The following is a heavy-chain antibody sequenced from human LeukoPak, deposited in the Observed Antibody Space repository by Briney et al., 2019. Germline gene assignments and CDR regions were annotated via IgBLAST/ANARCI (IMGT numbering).Heavy chain of an antibody. CDR2: INPNSGGT. CDR3: ARRYYYGSGASLDY. Sequence: ASVKVSCKASGYTFTGYYMHWVRQAPGQGLEWMRRINPNSGGTNYAQKFQGRVTMTRDTSISTAYMELSRLRSDDTAVYYCARRYYYGSGASLDYWGQGTLVTVSS. V-gene: IGHV1-2*06. D-gene: IGHD3-10*01. J-gene: IGHJ4*02. CDR1: GYTFTGYY.